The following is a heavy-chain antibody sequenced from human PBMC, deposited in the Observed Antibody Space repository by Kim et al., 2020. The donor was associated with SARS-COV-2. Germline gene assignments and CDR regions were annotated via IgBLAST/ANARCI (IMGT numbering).Heavy chain of an antibody. D-gene: IGHD6-13*01. Sequence: GGSLRLSCAASGFTFSNAWMSWVRQAPGKGLEWVGRIKSKTDGGTTDYAAPVKGRFTISRDDSKNTLYLQMNSLKTEDTAVYYCTTYSSSWYNWFDPWGQGTLVTVSS. V-gene: IGHV3-15*01. CDR1: GFTFSNAW. CDR3: TTYSSSWYNWFDP. J-gene: IGHJ5*02. CDR2: IKSKTDGGTT.